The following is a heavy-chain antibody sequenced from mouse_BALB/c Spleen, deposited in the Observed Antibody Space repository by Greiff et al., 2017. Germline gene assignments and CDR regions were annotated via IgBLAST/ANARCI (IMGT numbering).Heavy chain of an antibody. CDR1: GYTFTSYY. CDR3: ARSYYGSPLDY. D-gene: IGHD1-1*01. V-gene: IGHV1S56*01. J-gene: IGHJ2*01. CDR2: IYPGNVNT. Sequence: QVQLQQSGPELVKPGASVRISCKASGYTFTSYYIHWVKQRPGQGLEWIGWIYPGNVNTKYNEKFKGKATLTADKSSSTAYMQLSSLTSEDSAVYFCARSYYGSPLDYWGQGTTLTVSS.